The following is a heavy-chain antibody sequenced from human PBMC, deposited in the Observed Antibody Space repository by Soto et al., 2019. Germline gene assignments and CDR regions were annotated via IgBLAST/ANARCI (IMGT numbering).Heavy chain of an antibody. Sequence: QLHLQESGPGLVKPSETLSLTCTVSGGSISSSSYYWGWIRQPPGKGLEWIGNVYYGGSTYYNPSLKSRVTISVETAKSQCSLKLSSVTAADTAVYYCAGGDYYHSSGYYFYYYTMDVWGQGTTVTVSS. D-gene: IGHD3-22*01. CDR3: AGGDYYHSSGYYFYYYTMDV. V-gene: IGHV4-39*01. J-gene: IGHJ6*02. CDR1: GGSISSSSYY. CDR2: VYYGGST.